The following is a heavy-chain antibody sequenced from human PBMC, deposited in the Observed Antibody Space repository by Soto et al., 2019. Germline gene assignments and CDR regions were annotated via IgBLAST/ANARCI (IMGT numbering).Heavy chain of an antibody. CDR1: GFTFGTYW. CDR2: INSDGSST. J-gene: IGHJ5*02. Sequence: PGGSLSLSYAASGFTFGTYWMHWVRQAPGKGLVWVSRINSDGSSTSYADSVKGRFTISRDNAKNTLYLQMNSLRADDTAVYYCAKAWEVNWFDPWGQGTLVTVSS. CDR3: AKAWEVNWFDP. D-gene: IGHD1-26*01. V-gene: IGHV3-74*01.